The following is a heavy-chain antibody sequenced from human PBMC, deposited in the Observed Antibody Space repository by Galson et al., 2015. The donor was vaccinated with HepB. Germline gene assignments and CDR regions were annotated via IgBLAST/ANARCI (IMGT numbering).Heavy chain of an antibody. V-gene: IGHV3-7*01. D-gene: IGHD2-2*01. CDR2: ISQDGGHK. CDR3: ARGREYQLSYCKACHYYYMDV. Sequence: SLRLSCAASGFSFSSYWMNWVRQAPGKGLEWVAFISQDGGHKSHVGSVEGRFTISRDNAENSLYLQMNSLRAEDTAVYYCARGREYQLSYCKACHYYYMDVWGRGTTVTVSS. CDR1: GFSFSSYW. J-gene: IGHJ6*03.